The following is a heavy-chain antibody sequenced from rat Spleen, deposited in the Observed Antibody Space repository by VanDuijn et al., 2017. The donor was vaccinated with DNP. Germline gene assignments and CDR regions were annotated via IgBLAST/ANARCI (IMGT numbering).Heavy chain of an antibody. CDR3: VRGHPPRGFDY. J-gene: IGHJ2*01. CDR2: ISYSGST. CDR1: GYSITSNF. Sequence: EVQLQESGSGLVKPSQSLSLTCSVTGYSITSNFWGWIRKFPGNKMEYVGHISYSGSTNYNPSLKSRISITRDTSKNHFFLQLNSATTEDTATYYSVRGHPPRGFDYWGQGVMVTVSS. V-gene: IGHV3-1*01. D-gene: IGHD3-8*01.